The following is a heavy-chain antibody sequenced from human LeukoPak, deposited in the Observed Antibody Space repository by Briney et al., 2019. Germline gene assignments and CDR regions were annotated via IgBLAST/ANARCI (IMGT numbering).Heavy chain of an antibody. V-gene: IGHV3-7*01. Sequence: GGSLRLSRAASGFTLSSYWMSWVRQAPGKGLEWVANIRQDGSEKYYVDSVKGRFTISRDNARNSLYLQMNSLRAEDTAVYYCARDRAAYSYDWGQGTTVTVSS. CDR1: GFTLSSYW. J-gene: IGHJ6*02. CDR3: ARDRAAYSYD. CDR2: IRQDGSEK. D-gene: IGHD4-11*01.